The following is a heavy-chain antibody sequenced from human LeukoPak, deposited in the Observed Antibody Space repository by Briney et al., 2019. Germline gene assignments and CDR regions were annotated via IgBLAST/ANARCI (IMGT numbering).Heavy chain of an antibody. Sequence: SETLSLTCAVYGGSFSGYYWSWVRQPPGKGLEWIGEINHSGSTNYNPFLKSRVTISVDTSKNQFSLKLSSVTAADTAVYYCARRKPPPSYSGSYRTVWAYFDYWGQGTLVTVSS. CDR1: GGSFSGYY. J-gene: IGHJ4*02. CDR2: INHSGST. CDR3: ARRKPPPSYSGSYRTVWAYFDY. V-gene: IGHV4-34*01. D-gene: IGHD1-26*01.